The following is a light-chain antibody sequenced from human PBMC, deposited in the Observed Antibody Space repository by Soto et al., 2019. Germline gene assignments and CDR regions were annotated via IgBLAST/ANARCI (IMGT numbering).Light chain of an antibody. Sequence: EIVLTQSPGTLSLSPGERATLSCRASQSVSSNYLAWYLQKPGQAPRLLIYGASSRATGIPDRFRGSGSGTDFTLTISRLESADFAVYYCQQYGNSPPITFGPGTRLEIK. CDR2: GAS. CDR3: QQYGNSPPIT. V-gene: IGKV3-20*01. J-gene: IGKJ5*01. CDR1: QSVSSNY.